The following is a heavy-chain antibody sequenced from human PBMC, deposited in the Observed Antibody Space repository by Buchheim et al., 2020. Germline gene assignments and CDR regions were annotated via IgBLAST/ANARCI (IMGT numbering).Heavy chain of an antibody. CDR2: IWYDGSNK. CDR3: ARDSCSSTSCSTYYFDY. Sequence: QVQLVESGGGVVQPGRSLRLSCAASGFTFSSYGMHWVRQAPGKGLEWVAVIWYDGSNKYYADSVKGRFTISRDNSKNPLYLQMNSLRAEDTAVYYCARDSCSSTSCSTYYFDYWGQGTL. V-gene: IGHV3-33*01. J-gene: IGHJ4*02. CDR1: GFTFSSYG. D-gene: IGHD2-2*01.